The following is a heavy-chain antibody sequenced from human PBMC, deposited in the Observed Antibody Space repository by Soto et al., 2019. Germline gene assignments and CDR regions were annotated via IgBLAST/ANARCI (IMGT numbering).Heavy chain of an antibody. D-gene: IGHD6-19*01. CDR2: ISWNSGSI. CDR3: AKGGWPYYYYYGMDV. J-gene: IGHJ6*02. V-gene: IGHV3-9*01. Sequence: EVQLVESGGGLVQPGRSLRLSCAASGFTFDDYAMHWVRQAPGKGLEWVSGISWNSGSIGYADSVKGRFTISRDNAKNSLYLQMNSLRAEDTAFYYCAKGGWPYYYYYGMDVWGQGTTVTVSS. CDR1: GFTFDDYA.